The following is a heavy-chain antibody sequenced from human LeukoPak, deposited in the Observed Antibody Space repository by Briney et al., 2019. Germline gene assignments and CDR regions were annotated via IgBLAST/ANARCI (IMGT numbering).Heavy chain of an antibody. CDR3: GKRELWHGSGEDA. CDR1: GFTFSDYY. J-gene: IGHJ6*02. CDR2: ISSSGSTI. V-gene: IGHV3-11*01. Sequence: PGGSLRLSCAASGFTFSDYYMSWIRQAPGKGLEWVSYISSSGSTIYYADSVKGRFTISRDNSKNTLYLQMHSLRAEDTAVYYCGKRELWHGSGEDAWGQGTTVTVSS. D-gene: IGHD3-10*01.